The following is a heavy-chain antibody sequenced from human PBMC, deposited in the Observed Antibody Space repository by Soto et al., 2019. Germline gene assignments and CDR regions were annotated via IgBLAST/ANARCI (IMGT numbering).Heavy chain of an antibody. CDR2: ISAYNGNT. CDR3: ARDRYDFWSGYWCVGY. V-gene: IGHV1-18*01. D-gene: IGHD3-3*01. J-gene: IGHJ4*02. Sequence: QVQLVQSGAEVKKPGASVKVSCKASGYTFTSYGISWVRQAPGQGLEWMGWISAYNGNTNYAQKLQGRVTMTTDTATSTAYMELRSLRSHDTGVYYCARDRYDFWSGYWCVGYWGQGTLVTVSS. CDR1: GYTFTSYG.